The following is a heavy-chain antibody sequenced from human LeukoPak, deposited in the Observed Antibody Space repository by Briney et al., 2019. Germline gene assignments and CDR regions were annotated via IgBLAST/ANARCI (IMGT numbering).Heavy chain of an antibody. J-gene: IGHJ5*02. CDR3: AKDDNYIRFLS. CDR2: MNPNSGNT. D-gene: IGHD3-16*01. Sequence: GASVKVSCKASGGTFSSFAISWVRQAPGQGLEWMGWMNPNSGNTGYAQKFQGRVTMTRNTSITTAYMELSSLRSEDTAVYYCAKDDNYIRFLSWGQGTLVTVSS. CDR1: GGTFSSFA. V-gene: IGHV1-8*02.